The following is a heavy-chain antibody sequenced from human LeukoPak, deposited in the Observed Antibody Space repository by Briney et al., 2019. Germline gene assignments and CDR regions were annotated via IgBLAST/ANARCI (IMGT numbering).Heavy chain of an antibody. CDR2: IYPGDSDT. CDR1: GNSFTSYW. D-gene: IGHD6-13*01. V-gene: IGHV5-51*01. J-gene: IGHJ4*02. Sequence: GESLKISCKGSGNSFTSYWIGWVRQMPGKGLEWMGIIYPGDSDTRYSPSFQGQVTISADKSISTAHLQWSSLKASDTAMYYCERMNSSSWSSFDYWGQGTLVTVSS. CDR3: ERMNSSSWSSFDY.